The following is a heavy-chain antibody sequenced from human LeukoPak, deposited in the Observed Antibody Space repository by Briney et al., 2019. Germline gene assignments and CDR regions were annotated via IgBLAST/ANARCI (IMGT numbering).Heavy chain of an antibody. D-gene: IGHD2-15*01. J-gene: IGHJ6*03. CDR3: ARVIGGYCSGGSCYSDHYYYYMDV. Sequence: PSETLSLTCSVSGGSISSYYWNWIRQPAGKGLEWIGRIYTSGNTDYNPSLKSRVTMSVDTSKNQFSLKLSSVTAADTAVYYCARVIGGYCSGGSCYSDHYYYYMDVWGKGTTVTVSS. CDR2: IYTSGNT. V-gene: IGHV4-4*07. CDR1: GGSISSYY.